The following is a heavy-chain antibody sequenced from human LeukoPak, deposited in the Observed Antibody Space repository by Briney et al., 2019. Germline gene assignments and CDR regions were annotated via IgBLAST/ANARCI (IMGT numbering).Heavy chain of an antibody. J-gene: IGHJ5*02. Sequence: SETLSLTCAVYGGSFSGYYWSWIRQPPGKGLEWIGEINHSGSTNYNPSLKSRVTISVDMSKNQFSLKLSSVTAADTAVYYCARVTRSGYFNWDWFDPWGQGTLVTVSS. CDR3: ARVTRSGYFNWDWFDP. V-gene: IGHV4-34*01. CDR2: INHSGST. D-gene: IGHD3-3*01. CDR1: GGSFSGYY.